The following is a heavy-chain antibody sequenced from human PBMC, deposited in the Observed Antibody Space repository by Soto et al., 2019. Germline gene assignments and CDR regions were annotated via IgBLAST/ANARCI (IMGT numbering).Heavy chain of an antibody. CDR3: ARRWGEGRVDY. CDR1: GGSISSSNW. CDR2: IYHSGNT. D-gene: IGHD3-10*01. Sequence: QVQLQESGPGLVMPSGTLSLTCAVSGGSISSSNWWSWVRQPPGKGLEWIGEIYHSGNTNYNPSLKSRVTMAVDKSRNQFSLKLSSVTAADTAVYYCARRWGEGRVDYWGQGTLVTVSS. J-gene: IGHJ4*02. V-gene: IGHV4-4*02.